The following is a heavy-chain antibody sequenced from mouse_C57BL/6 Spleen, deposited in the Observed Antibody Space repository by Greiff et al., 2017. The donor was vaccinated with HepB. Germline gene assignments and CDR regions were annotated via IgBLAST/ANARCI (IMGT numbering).Heavy chain of an antibody. J-gene: IGHJ1*03. D-gene: IGHD2-3*01. V-gene: IGHV5-4*01. Sequence: EVHLVESGGGLVKPGGSLKLSCAASGFTFSSYAMSWVRQTPEKRLEWVATISDGGSYTYYPDNVKGRFTISRDNAKNNLYLQMSHLKSEDTAMYYCARDLDGYYGYFDVWGTGTTVTVSS. CDR1: GFTFSSYA. CDR3: ARDLDGYYGYFDV. CDR2: ISDGGSYT.